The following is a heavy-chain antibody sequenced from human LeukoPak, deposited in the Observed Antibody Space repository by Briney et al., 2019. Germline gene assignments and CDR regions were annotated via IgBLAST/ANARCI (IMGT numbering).Heavy chain of an antibody. CDR2: IYYSGST. J-gene: IGHJ3*02. V-gene: IGHV4-59*01. D-gene: IGHD2-15*01. CDR3: ARDPRCSGGSCYAADAFDI. Sequence: SETLSLTCTVSGGSISSYYWSWIRQPPGKGLEWIGYIYYSGSTNYNPSLKSRVTISVDTSKNQFSLKLSSVTAADTAVYYCARDPRCSGGSCYAADAFDIWGQRTMVTVSS. CDR1: GGSISSYY.